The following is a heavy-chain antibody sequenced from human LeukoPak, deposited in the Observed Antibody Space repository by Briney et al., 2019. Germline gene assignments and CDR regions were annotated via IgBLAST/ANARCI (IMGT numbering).Heavy chain of an antibody. CDR1: GFTYNNYW. CDR2: IKEDGSEK. J-gene: IGHJ1*01. Sequence: PGGSLRLSCAASGFTYNNYWLSWVRQAPGKGLEWVANIKEDGSEKYYVDSVKGRFTISRDNGKNSLYLQMNSLRAEDTAVYYCARGRGSSGWYQDEYFQHWGQGTLVTVSS. D-gene: IGHD6-19*01. V-gene: IGHV3-7*01. CDR3: ARGRGSSGWYQDEYFQH.